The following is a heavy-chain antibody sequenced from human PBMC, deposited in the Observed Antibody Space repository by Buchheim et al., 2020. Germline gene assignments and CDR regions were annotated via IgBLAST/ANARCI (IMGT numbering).Heavy chain of an antibody. CDR2: ISYDGSNA. Sequence: QVQLVESGGGVVQPGRSLRLSCAASGFTFSSYGMHWVRQAPGKGLEWVAVISYDGSNAYYADSVKGRFTISRGNSTTTVYLQMNSLRAEDTAVFYCAKTNYYESSGYIDYWGQGTL. CDR3: AKTNYYESSGYIDY. V-gene: IGHV3-30*18. J-gene: IGHJ4*02. CDR1: GFTFSSYG. D-gene: IGHD3-22*01.